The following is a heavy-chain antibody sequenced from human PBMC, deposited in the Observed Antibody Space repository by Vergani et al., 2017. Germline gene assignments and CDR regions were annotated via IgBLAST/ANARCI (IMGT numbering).Heavy chain of an antibody. Sequence: EVQLVESGGGLVQPGGSLRLSCAASGFTFSTYSMNWVRQAPGKGLEWLSYISSSSTTIYYADSVQGRFTISRDNSKNTLYLQMNSLRAEDTAVYYCASGRRTLGFDYWGQGTLVTVSS. V-gene: IGHV3-48*01. CDR1: GFTFSTYS. D-gene: IGHD1-26*01. J-gene: IGHJ4*02. CDR2: ISSSSTTI. CDR3: ASGRRTLGFDY.